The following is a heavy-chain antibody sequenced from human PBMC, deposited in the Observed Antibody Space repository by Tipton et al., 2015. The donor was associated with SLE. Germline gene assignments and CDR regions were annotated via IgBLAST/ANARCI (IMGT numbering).Heavy chain of an antibody. CDR1: GGSISSSSYY. V-gene: IGHV4-39*01. J-gene: IGHJ4*02. Sequence: TLSLTCTVSGGSISSSSYYWGWIRQPPGKGLEWIGSIYYSGSTYYNPSLKSRVTISVDTSKNQFSLKLSSVTAADTAVYYCARQKTAMLNDYWGQGTLVTVSS. CDR2: IYYSGST. D-gene: IGHD5-18*01. CDR3: ARQKTAMLNDY.